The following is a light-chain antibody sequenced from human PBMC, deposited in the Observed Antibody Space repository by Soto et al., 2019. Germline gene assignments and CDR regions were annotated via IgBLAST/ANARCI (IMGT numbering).Light chain of an antibody. CDR3: KQYNNWWT. Sequence: EIVMTQSPATLSVSPGERATLSCRASQSVSSNLAWYQQKPGQAPRLLIYGASTRATGIPARFSGSGSGTEFTLNISSLQSEDFAVYYCKQYNNWWTFGQGTKVEFK. J-gene: IGKJ1*01. CDR1: QSVSSN. CDR2: GAS. V-gene: IGKV3-15*01.